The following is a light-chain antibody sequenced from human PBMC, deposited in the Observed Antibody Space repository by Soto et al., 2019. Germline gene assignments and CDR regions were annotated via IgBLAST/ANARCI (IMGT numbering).Light chain of an antibody. CDR3: QQYNSYSTT. CDR2: KAS. Sequence: DIRMTQSPSTLSASVGDRVTITCRASQSISSWLAWYQQKPGKAPKLLIYKASSLESGVPLRFSGSGSGTEFTLTISSLQPDDFATYFCQQYNSYSTTFGQGTKVEIK. V-gene: IGKV1-5*03. J-gene: IGKJ1*01. CDR1: QSISSW.